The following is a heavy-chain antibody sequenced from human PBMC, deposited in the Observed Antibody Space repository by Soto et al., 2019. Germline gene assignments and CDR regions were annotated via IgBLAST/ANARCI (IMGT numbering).Heavy chain of an antibody. V-gene: IGHV4-34*01. CDR3: AIRRSGYHNIAY. J-gene: IGHJ4*01. CDR1: GGSSSGYD. Sequence: PPLSCGVFGGSSSGYDGSWIRQPTGKGLEWIGEINHSGSTNYHPSLKSRVTISVDTSKNQFSLKLSSVNAADTAVYYCAIRRSGYHNIAYWGHGTLVTVSS. CDR2: INHSGST. D-gene: IGHD6-13*01.